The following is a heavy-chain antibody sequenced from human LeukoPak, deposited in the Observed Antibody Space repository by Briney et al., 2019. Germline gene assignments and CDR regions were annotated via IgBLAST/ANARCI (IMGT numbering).Heavy chain of an antibody. CDR3: ASSPGYSSSSMNY. CDR2: INHSGST. V-gene: IGHV4-34*01. J-gene: IGHJ4*02. D-gene: IGHD6-13*01. CDR1: GGSFSGYY. Sequence: SETLSLTCAVCGGSFSGYYWSWIRQPPGKGLEWIGEINHSGSTNYNPSLKSRVTISVDTSKNRFSLKLSSVTAADTAVYYCASSPGYSSSSMNYWGQGTLVTVSS.